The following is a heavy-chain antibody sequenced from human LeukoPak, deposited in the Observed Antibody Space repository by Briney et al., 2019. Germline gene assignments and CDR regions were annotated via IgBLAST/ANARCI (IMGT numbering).Heavy chain of an antibody. J-gene: IGHJ3*02. CDR3: ARSNMGLQRASDI. CDR1: GGTFSSYA. Sequence: GSSVKVSCKASGGTFSSYAISWVRQAPGQGLEWMGGIIPIFGTANYAQKFQGRVTITADKSTSTAYMELSSLRSEDTAVYYCARSNMGLQRASDIWGQGTMVTVSS. V-gene: IGHV1-69*06. D-gene: IGHD6-25*01. CDR2: IIPIFGTA.